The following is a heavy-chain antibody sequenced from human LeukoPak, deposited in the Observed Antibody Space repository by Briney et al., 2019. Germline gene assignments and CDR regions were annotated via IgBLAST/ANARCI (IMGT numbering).Heavy chain of an antibody. V-gene: IGHV4-61*02. CDR2: IYTSGCT. CDR3: ARDNYGSASYYYYYYYMDV. D-gene: IGHD3-10*01. CDR1: GGSISSGSYY. Sequence: PSQTLSLTCTVSGGSISSGSYYWSWIRQPAGKGLEWIGRIYTSGCTNYNPSLKSRVTISVDTSKNQFSLKLSSVTAADTAVYYCARDNYGSASYYYYYYYMDVWGKGTTVTVSS. J-gene: IGHJ6*03.